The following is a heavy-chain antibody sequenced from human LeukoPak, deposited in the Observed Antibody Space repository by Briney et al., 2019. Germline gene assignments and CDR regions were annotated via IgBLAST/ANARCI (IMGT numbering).Heavy chain of an antibody. CDR2: ISPSSSTI. J-gene: IGHJ4*02. Sequence: GGSLRLSCEASGFTFSSYNMNWVRQAPGKGLEWLSYISPSSSTIYYADSVKGRITISRDTAKKSLYLQMNSLRDEDTAVYYCATDMGDHWGQGTLVTVSS. V-gene: IGHV3-48*02. D-gene: IGHD3-10*01. CDR1: GFTFSSYN. CDR3: ATDMGDH.